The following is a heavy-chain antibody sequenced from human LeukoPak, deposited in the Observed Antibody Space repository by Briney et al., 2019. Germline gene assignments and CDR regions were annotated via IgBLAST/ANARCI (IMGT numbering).Heavy chain of an antibody. D-gene: IGHD6-13*01. Sequence: PGGSLRLSCAASGFTFSSYAMSWVRQAPGKGLEWVSAISGSGGSTYYADSVKGRFTISRDNAKNSLYLQMNSLRAEDTAVYYCATDSSSWYLFYYYYYMDVWGKGTTVTVSS. CDR2: ISGSGGST. CDR1: GFTFSSYA. CDR3: ATDSSSWYLFYYYYYMDV. V-gene: IGHV3-23*01. J-gene: IGHJ6*03.